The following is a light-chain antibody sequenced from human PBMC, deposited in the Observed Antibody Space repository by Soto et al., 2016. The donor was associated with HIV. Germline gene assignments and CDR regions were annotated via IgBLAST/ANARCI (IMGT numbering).Light chain of an antibody. J-gene: IGLJ2*01. CDR3: QVWDSSSDHVI. CDR2: DDT. V-gene: IGLV3-21*03. CDR1: NIGSKS. Sequence: SYELTQPPSVSVAPGKTGQDYLWGNNIGSKSVHWCQQKPGQAPVLVVYDDTDRPSGIPERFSGFNSGKTATLTISRVEAGDEADYYCQVWDSSSDHVIFGGGTKLTVL.